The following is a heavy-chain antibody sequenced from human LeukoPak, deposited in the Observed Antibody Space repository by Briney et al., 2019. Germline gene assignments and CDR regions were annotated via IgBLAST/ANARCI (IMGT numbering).Heavy chain of an antibody. CDR3: ARKGWLDAFDI. CDR1: GDTFSSYA. CDR2: IIPIFGTA. Sequence: GASVKVSCKASGDTFSSYAISWVRQAPGQGLEWMGGIIPIFGTANYAQKFQGRVTITADESTSTAYMELSSLRSEDTAVYYCARKGWLDAFDIWGQGTMVTVSS. J-gene: IGHJ3*02. V-gene: IGHV1-69*13. D-gene: IGHD6-19*01.